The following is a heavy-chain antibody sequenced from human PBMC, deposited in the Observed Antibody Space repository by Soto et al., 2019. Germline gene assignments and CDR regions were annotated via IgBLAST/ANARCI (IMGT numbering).Heavy chain of an antibody. D-gene: IGHD3-22*01. CDR2: VYNDGSA. V-gene: IGHV4-4*02. Sequence: SETMSLTCDVSGVSISSGNWWSWVRQPPGKGLEWIAEVYNDGSANYHPSLESRATISVDRSKNQFSLRLSSVTAADTGKYYCARLVYDSRLNYLYFDHWGQGTLVTVSS. CDR3: ARLVYDSRLNYLYFDH. CDR1: GVSISSGNW. J-gene: IGHJ4*02.